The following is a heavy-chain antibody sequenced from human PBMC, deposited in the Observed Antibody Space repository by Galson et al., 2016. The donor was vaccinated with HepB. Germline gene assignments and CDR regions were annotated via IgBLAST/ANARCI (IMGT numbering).Heavy chain of an antibody. J-gene: IGHJ6*02. V-gene: IGHV3-48*04. CDR2: IRSSSSSI. CDR1: GFTFSSYS. CDR3: VRDRDVEMAKSYYYYYGMDV. D-gene: IGHD5-24*01. Sequence: SLRLSCAASGFTFSSYSMNWVRQAPGQGLEWVAYIRSSSSSIYYTDSVKGRFTISRANAKNSLHLQMNSRRAEDTAVYYCVRDRDVEMAKSYYYYYGMDVWGQGTTVTVSS.